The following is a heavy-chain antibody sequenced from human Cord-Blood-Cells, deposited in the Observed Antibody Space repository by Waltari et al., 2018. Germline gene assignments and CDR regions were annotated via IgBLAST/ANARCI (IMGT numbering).Heavy chain of an antibody. D-gene: IGHD6-19*01. J-gene: IGHJ4*02. Sequence: QVQLQQWGAGLLKPSEPLSLTCAVYGGSFSGYYWSWIRQPPGKGLEWIGEINHSGSTSYNPSLKSRVTISVDTSKNQFSLKLSSVTAADTAVYYCARGLWQWLAIDYWGQGTLVTVSS. V-gene: IGHV4-34*01. CDR2: INHSGST. CDR3: ARGLWQWLAIDY. CDR1: GGSFSGYY.